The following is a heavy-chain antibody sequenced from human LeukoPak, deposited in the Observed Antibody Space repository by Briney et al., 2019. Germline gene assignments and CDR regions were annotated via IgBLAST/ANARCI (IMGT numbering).Heavy chain of an antibody. V-gene: IGHV3-9*01. Sequence: GGSLRLSCAASGFTFEDYAMHWARQAPGKGLEWVSGISWNSGSIGYADSVKGRFTISRDNAKNSLYLQMNSLRVEDTALYYCAKLHGPGAFDIWGQGTMVTVSS. CDR3: AKLHGPGAFDI. CDR1: GFTFEDYA. J-gene: IGHJ3*02. CDR2: ISWNSGSI.